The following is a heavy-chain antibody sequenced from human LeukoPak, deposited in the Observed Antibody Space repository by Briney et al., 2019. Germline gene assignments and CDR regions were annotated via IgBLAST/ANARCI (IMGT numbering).Heavy chain of an antibody. D-gene: IGHD3-10*01. V-gene: IGHV3-48*01. Sequence: GGSLRLSCAASGFTFSSYSMSWVRQAPGKGLEWVSFISSSSSTIYHADSVKGRFTISRDNAKNSLYLQMNSLRAEDTAVYYCASPGGPWGQGTLVTVSS. J-gene: IGHJ5*02. CDR1: GFTFSSYS. CDR2: ISSSSSTI. CDR3: ASPGGP.